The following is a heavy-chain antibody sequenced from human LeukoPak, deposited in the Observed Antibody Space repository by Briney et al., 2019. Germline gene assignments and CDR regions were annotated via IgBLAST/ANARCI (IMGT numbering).Heavy chain of an antibody. CDR2: VYYNGNT. Sequence: SETLSLTCTVFGGSISSSGSYWAWIRQPPGKGLEWIANVYYNGNTYYNSSLKNRVTISADTSKNQFSLNLRSVTAADPAVYYCARLLSPGWFDPWGQGTLVIVSS. CDR1: GGSISSSGSY. CDR3: ARLLSPGWFDP. D-gene: IGHD2/OR15-2a*01. J-gene: IGHJ5*02. V-gene: IGHV4-39*01.